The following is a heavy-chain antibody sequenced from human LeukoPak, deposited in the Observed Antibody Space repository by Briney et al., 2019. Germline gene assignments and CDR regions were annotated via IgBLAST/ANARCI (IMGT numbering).Heavy chain of an antibody. V-gene: IGHV3-23*01. CDR3: AKGAPSSSSISDF. D-gene: IGHD6-6*01. CDR1: GFTFGHNA. Sequence: GRSLRLSCVASGFTFGHNAMAWVRQAPGKRLEWVSALSGSGGDTFYADSVKGRFTISRDNSKNTLYLQLSSLRPDDTAVYYCAKGAPSSSSISDFWGPGTLVTVSS. CDR2: LSGSGGDT. J-gene: IGHJ4*02.